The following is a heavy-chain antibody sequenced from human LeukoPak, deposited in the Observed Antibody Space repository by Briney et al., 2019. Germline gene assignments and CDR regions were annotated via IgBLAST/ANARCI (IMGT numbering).Heavy chain of an antibody. Sequence: PGGSLRLSCAASGFTFDDYGMSWVRQAPGKGLEWVSGIIWNGGSTGYADSVKGRFTISRDNAKNSLYLQMNSLRAEDTALYYCARAGTSSTSHYYYYYMDVWGNGTTVTVSS. CDR1: GFTFDDYG. CDR2: IIWNGGST. V-gene: IGHV3-20*04. CDR3: ARAGTSSTSHYYYYYMDV. D-gene: IGHD2-2*01. J-gene: IGHJ6*03.